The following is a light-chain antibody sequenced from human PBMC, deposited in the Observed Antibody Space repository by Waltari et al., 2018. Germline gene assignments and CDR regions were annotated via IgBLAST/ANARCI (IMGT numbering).Light chain of an antibody. J-gene: IGKJ1*01. CDR3: HQYCSTPLT. CDR1: QSISNW. Sequence: DIQMTQSPSSVSAFVGDRVTITCRASQSISNWLAWYQQKPGKAPNLLIHDASDLESGVPSRFSGSGSGTEFTLTINSLQPEDVAVYYCHQYCSTPLTFGQGTKVDIK. CDR2: DAS. V-gene: IGKV1-12*01.